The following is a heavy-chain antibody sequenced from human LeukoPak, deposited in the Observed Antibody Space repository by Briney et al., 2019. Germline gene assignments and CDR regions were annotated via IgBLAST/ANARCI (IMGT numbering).Heavy chain of an antibody. CDR2: IIPILGTA. V-gene: IGHV1-69*06. J-gene: IGHJ6*03. D-gene: IGHD5-12*01. CDR3: GRGARPPHYYYYMDV. Sequence: SVKVPCKASGGTFNSYGIIWVRQAPGQGLEWMGGIIPILGTANYAQKFQGRVTISADKSTSTAYMELSSLRSEDTAVYYCGRGARPPHYYYYMDVWGKGTTVTISS. CDR1: GGTFNSYG.